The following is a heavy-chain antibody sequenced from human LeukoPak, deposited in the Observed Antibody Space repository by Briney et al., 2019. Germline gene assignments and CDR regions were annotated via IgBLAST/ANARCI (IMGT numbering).Heavy chain of an antibody. CDR2: IYTSGST. J-gene: IGHJ4*02. D-gene: IGHD2-15*01. CDR3: ARVGSSAGRSYYFDY. V-gene: IGHV4-4*07. Sequence: SETLSLTCTVPGGSISSYYWSWIRQPAGKGLEWIGRIYTSGSTNYNPSLKSRVTMSVDTSKNQFSLKLSSVTAADTAVYYCARVGSSAGRSYYFDYWGQGTLVTVSS. CDR1: GGSISSYY.